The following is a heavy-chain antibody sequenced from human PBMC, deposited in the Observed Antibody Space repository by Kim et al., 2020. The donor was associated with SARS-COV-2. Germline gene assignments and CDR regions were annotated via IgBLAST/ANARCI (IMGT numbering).Heavy chain of an antibody. J-gene: IGHJ2*01. CDR1: GGTFSSYA. Sequence: SVKVSCKASGGTFSSYAISWVRQAPGQGLEWMGRIIPILGIANYAQKFQGRVTITADKSTSTAYMELSSLRSEDTAVYYCARVQYQLDDWYFDLWGRGTLVTVSS. V-gene: IGHV1-69*04. CDR3: ARVQYQLDDWYFDL. D-gene: IGHD2-2*01. CDR2: IIPILGIA.